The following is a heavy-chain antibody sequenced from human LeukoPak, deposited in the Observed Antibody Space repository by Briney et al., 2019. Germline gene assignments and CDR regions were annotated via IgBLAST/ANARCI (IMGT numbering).Heavy chain of an antibody. V-gene: IGHV3-23*01. CDR2: ISGSGGST. J-gene: IGHJ4*02. CDR1: GFTFSSYA. Sequence: GGSLRLSCAASGFTFSSYAMSWVRQAPGKGLEWVSAISGSGGSTYYADSVKGRFTISRDNAKNSLYLQMNSLRAEDTAVYYCAKFIAAPFYFDYWGQGTLVTVSS. CDR3: AKFIAAPFYFDY. D-gene: IGHD6-13*01.